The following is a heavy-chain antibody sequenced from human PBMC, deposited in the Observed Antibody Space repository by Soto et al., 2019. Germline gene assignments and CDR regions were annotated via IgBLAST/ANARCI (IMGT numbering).Heavy chain of an antibody. Sequence: QLQLQESGPGLVKPSETLSINCSVSGGSVSSSSYYWGWTRQPPGKGLEWVGSISYSGSTYYDPSLKGRVTMSVDTSKNQFSLKLTSVTAADTAVYYCARHVATTRECILTTSFYYWGQGILVTVSS. CDR1: GGSVSSSSYY. V-gene: IGHV4-39*01. CDR2: ISYSGST. CDR3: ARHVATTRECILTTSFYY. J-gene: IGHJ4*02. D-gene: IGHD4-4*01.